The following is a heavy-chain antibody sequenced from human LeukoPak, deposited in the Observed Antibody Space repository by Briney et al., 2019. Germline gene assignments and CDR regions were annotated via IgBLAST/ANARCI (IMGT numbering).Heavy chain of an antibody. D-gene: IGHD2-2*01. CDR3: ARDPPLGSCSTISCPHLDY. V-gene: IGHV3-21*01. Sequence: PGGSLRLSCAASGFTFSRYSMNWVRQAPGKGLEWVSSISSSSSFIYYADSVKGRFTNSRDNAKNSLYLQMNSLRAEDTAVYYCARDPPLGSCSTISCPHLDYWGQGTLVTVSS. CDR1: GFTFSRYS. J-gene: IGHJ4*02. CDR2: ISSSSSFI.